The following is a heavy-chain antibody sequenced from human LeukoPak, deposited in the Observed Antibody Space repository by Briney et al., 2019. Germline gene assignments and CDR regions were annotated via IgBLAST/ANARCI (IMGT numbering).Heavy chain of an antibody. J-gene: IGHJ5*02. V-gene: IGHV3-7*01. D-gene: IGHD3-3*01. CDR3: ARELGTDDFYWFDP. CDR2: IKQDGSEK. Sequence: GGSLRLSCAASGFTFSSYWMSWVRQAPGKGLEWVANIKQDGSEKYYVDSVKGRFTISRDNAKNSLYLQMNSLRAEDTAVYYCARELGTDDFYWFDPWGQGTLVTVSS. CDR1: GFTFSSYW.